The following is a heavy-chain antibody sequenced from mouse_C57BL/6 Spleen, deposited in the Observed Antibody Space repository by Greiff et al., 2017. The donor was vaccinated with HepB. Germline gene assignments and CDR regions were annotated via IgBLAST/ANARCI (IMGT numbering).Heavy chain of an antibody. Sequence: EVQLQQSGAELVRPGASVKLSCTASGFNIKDDYMHWVKQRPEQGLEWIGWIDPENGDTEYASKFQGKATITADTSSNTAYLQLSSLTSEDTAVYYCTTSSSGYDYWGQGTTLTVSS. V-gene: IGHV14-4*01. CDR2: IDPENGDT. J-gene: IGHJ2*01. CDR1: GFNIKDDY. D-gene: IGHD3-2*02. CDR3: TTSSSGYDY.